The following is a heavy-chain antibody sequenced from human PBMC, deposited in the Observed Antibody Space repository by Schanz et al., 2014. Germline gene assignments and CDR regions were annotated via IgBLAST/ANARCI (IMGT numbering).Heavy chain of an antibody. CDR3: ARAVGLELLNYFDY. Sequence: QVQLQESGPGLVKPSETLSLTCTVSGGSISSYYWSWIRQPAGKGLEWIGRIYTSGTTNYNPSLKSRVAMSVDTSKNQFSLKLSSVSAADTAVYYCARAVGLELLNYFDYWGQGTLVTVSS. CDR2: IYTSGTT. J-gene: IGHJ4*02. D-gene: IGHD1-7*01. CDR1: GGSISSYY. V-gene: IGHV4-4*07.